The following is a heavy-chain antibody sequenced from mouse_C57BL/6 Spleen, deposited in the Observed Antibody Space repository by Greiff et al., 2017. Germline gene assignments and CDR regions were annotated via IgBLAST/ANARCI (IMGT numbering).Heavy chain of an antibody. CDR1: GYTFTSYW. V-gene: IGHV1-69*01. CDR2: IDPSDSYT. J-gene: IGHJ1*03. D-gene: IGHD1-1*01. Sequence: QVQLQQPGAELVMPGASVKLSCKASGYTFTSYWMHWVKQRPGQGLEWIGEIDPSDSYTNYNQKFKGKSTLTVDKSSSTAYMQLISLTSEDSAVYYCARGYYGSSYGYFDVWGTGTTVTVSS. CDR3: ARGYYGSSYGYFDV.